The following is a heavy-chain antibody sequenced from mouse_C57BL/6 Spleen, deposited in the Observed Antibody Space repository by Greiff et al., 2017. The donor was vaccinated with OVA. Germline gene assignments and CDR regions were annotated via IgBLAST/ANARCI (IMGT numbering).Heavy chain of an antibody. V-gene: IGHV1-82*01. D-gene: IGHD1-1*01. CDR1: GYAFSSSW. CDR2: IYPGDGDT. CDR3: ARWSSTTVVDY. Sequence: VQLQQSGPELVKPGASVKISCKASGYAFSSSWMNWVQQRPGKGLEWIGRIYPGDGDTNYNGKFKGKATLTADKSSSTAYMQLSSLTSEDSAVYFCARWSSTTVVDYWGKGTTLTVSS. J-gene: IGHJ2*01.